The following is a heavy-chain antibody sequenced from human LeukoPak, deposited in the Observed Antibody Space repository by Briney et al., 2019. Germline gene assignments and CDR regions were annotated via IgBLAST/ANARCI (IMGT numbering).Heavy chain of an antibody. CDR1: GYTFTSYG. D-gene: IGHD1/OR15-1a*01. V-gene: IGHV1-18*01. J-gene: IGHJ5*02. CDR2: ISAYNGNT. CDR3: AISGSTVATYNWFDP. Sequence: ASVKVSCKASGYTFTSYGISWVRQAPGQGLEWMGWISAYNGNTNYAQKLQGRVTMTTDTSTSTAYMELSSLRSEDTAVYYCAISGSTVATYNWFDPWGQGTLVTVSS.